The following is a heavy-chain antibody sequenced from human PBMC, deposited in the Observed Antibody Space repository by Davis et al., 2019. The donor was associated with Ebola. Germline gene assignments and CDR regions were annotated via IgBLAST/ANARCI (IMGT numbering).Heavy chain of an antibody. J-gene: IGHJ4*02. CDR1: GFIFNNYA. CDR2: IKQDGSEK. CDR3: ARDSHPRSGSYGRGDY. D-gene: IGHD1-26*01. V-gene: IGHV3-7*03. Sequence: GESLKISCAASGFIFNNYAMTWVRQAPGKGLEWVANIKQDGSEKYYVDSVKGRFTISRDNAKNSLYLQMNSLRAEDTAVYYCARDSHPRSGSYGRGDYWGQGTLVTVSS.